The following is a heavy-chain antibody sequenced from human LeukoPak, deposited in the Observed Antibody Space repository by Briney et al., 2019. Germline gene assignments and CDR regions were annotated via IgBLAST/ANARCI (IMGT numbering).Heavy chain of an antibody. J-gene: IGHJ4*02. CDR1: GFTFSTYW. Sequence: GGSLRLSCAASGFTFSTYWMSWVRQAPGKGLEWVATIKQDGGEEYYVDSVKGRFTISRDNAKNSLYLQMNSLRAEDTAVYYCAREWHATFDYWGQGSLVTVAS. CDR2: IKQDGGEE. D-gene: IGHD1-26*01. CDR3: AREWHATFDY. V-gene: IGHV3-7*01.